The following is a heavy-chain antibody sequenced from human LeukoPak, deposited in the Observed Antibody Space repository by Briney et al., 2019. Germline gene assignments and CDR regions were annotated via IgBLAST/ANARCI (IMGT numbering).Heavy chain of an antibody. J-gene: IGHJ4*02. CDR1: GGSVSSGSYY. Sequence: PSETLSLTCSVSGGSVSSGSYYWSWIRQPPGKGLEWIGYIYYSGSTNYNPSLKSRVTISVDTSKNQFSLKLSSVTAADTAVYYCARALVTAILYEDWGQGTLVTASS. V-gene: IGHV4-61*01. CDR3: ARALVTAILYED. CDR2: IYYSGST. D-gene: IGHD2-21*02.